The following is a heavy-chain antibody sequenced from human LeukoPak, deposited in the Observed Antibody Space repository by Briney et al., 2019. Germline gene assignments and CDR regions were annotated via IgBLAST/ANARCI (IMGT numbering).Heavy chain of an antibody. V-gene: IGHV3-30*18. CDR3: ANYGDYQYFDY. D-gene: IGHD4-17*01. Sequence: GGSLRLSCAASGFTFINYGMHWVRQGPGKGLERVAVISYDGTNKYYADSVKGRFTISRDNTKNTLYLQMNSLKTDDTAVYYCANYGDYQYFDYWGQGTPVTVSS. J-gene: IGHJ4*02. CDR2: ISYDGTNK. CDR1: GFTFINYG.